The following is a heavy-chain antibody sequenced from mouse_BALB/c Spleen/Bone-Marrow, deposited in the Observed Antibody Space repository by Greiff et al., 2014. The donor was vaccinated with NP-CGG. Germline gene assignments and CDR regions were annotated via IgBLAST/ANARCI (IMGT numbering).Heavy chain of an antibody. Sequence: VQLKESGGGLVKPGGALKFSCGASGFAFSGYDMSWGCQTPGKRLEGVAYISSGGSNTYYPDTVKGRFTISRDNAKNTLYLQMNSLKSEDTAMYYCARQRGYAYAMDYWGQGISVTVSS. CDR3: ARQRGYAYAMDY. CDR1: GFAFSGYD. CDR2: ISSGGSNT. V-gene: IGHV5-12-1*01. J-gene: IGHJ4*01. D-gene: IGHD2-2*01.